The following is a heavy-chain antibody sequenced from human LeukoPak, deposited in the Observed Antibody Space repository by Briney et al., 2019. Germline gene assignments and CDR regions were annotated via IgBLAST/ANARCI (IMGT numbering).Heavy chain of an antibody. J-gene: IGHJ3*02. CDR2: INTDGSST. CDR1: GFTFSNYW. D-gene: IGHD1-26*01. V-gene: IGHV3-74*01. Sequence: GGSLRLSCAASGFTFSNYWMHWVRPAPGKGLVWVSRINTDGSSTTYADSVKGRFTISRDNAKNTLYLQMNSLRAEDKAVYYCARVEVVGATQGAYDAFDIWGQGTMVTVSS. CDR3: ARVEVVGATQGAYDAFDI.